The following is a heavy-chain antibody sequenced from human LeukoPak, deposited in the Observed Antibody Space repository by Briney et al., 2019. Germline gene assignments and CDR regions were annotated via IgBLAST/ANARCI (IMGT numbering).Heavy chain of an antibody. Sequence: PGRSLRLSCAASGFTFSSYGMHWVRQAPGKGLEWVAVISYDGSNKYYADSVKGRFTISRDNSKNTLYLQMNSLRAEDTAVYYCAKDLLFDYRVSYYNYGMDVWGQGTTVTVSS. J-gene: IGHJ6*02. V-gene: IGHV3-30*18. D-gene: IGHD3-9*01. CDR2: ISYDGSNK. CDR1: GFTFSSYG. CDR3: AKDLLFDYRVSYYNYGMDV.